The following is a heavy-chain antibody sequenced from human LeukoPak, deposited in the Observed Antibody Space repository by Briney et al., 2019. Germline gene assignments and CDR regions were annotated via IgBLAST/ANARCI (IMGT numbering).Heavy chain of an antibody. CDR3: ARGRSGTTFYYYYYGMDV. V-gene: IGHV4-34*01. CDR2: INHSGST. CDR1: GGSFSGYY. J-gene: IGHJ6*02. Sequence: PSETLSLTCAVYGGSFSGYYWSWIRQPPGKGLEWIGEINHSGSTNYNPSLKSRVTISVDTSKNQFSLKLSSVTAADTAVYYCARGRSGTTFYYYYYGMDVWGPGTTVTVSS. D-gene: IGHD1-1*01.